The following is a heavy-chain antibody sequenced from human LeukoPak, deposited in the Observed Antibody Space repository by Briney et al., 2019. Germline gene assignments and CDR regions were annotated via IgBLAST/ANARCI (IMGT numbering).Heavy chain of an antibody. CDR1: GFIFSNYA. Sequence: GGSLRLSCAGSGFIFSNYAMSWVRQAPGKGLEWVSGIKGNGFDTYYADSVKGRFTISRDNSMNTLFLQMNSLRPEDTAVYYCAKGGIQLWYYLDYWGQGTLVTVSS. CDR3: AKGGIQLWYYLDY. CDR2: IKGNGFDT. D-gene: IGHD5-18*01. V-gene: IGHV3-23*01. J-gene: IGHJ4*02.